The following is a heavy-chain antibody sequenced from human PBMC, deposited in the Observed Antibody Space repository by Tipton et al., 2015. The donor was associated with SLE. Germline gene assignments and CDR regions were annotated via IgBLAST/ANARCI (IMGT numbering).Heavy chain of an antibody. CDR3: AKGGTGKFDY. V-gene: IGHV1-69*06. CDR2: ILPFFDTP. CDR1: GGTFSSYA. D-gene: IGHD7-27*01. Sequence: QSGAEVKKPESSLQVSCKASGGTFSSYAISWLRQAPGQGLEWMGGILPFFDTPNSAQKFQGRVTITADKSTSTAYMELSCLTSEDTAVYYCAKGGTGKFDYWGQGTLVTVSS. J-gene: IGHJ4*02.